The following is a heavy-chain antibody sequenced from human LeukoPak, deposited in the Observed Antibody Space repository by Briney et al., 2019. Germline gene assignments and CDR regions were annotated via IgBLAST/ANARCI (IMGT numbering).Heavy chain of an antibody. CDR1: GFTFSSYG. V-gene: IGHV3-30*19. Sequence: PGGSLRLSCAASGFTFSSYGMHWVRQAPGKGLEWVAVISYNGSNKYYADSMKGRFTISRDNSKNTLYLQMNSLRAEDTAVYYCAREGYGSGSYYPVGYYYGMDVWGQGTTVTVSS. D-gene: IGHD3-10*01. CDR3: AREGYGSGSYYPVGYYYGMDV. J-gene: IGHJ6*02. CDR2: ISYNGSNK.